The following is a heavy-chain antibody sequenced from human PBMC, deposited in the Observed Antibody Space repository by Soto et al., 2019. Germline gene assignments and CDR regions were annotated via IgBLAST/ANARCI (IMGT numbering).Heavy chain of an antibody. V-gene: IGHV1-69*01. CDR2: IIPIFGTA. J-gene: IGHJ6*02. CDR3: ARRGAGGYSYVYYYGMDV. Sequence: QVQLVQSGAEVKKPGSSVKVSCKASGGTFSSYAISWVRQAPGQGLEWMGGIIPIFGTANYAQKFQGRVTITADDSTSTAYMELSSLRSEDTAVYYCARRGAGGYSYVYYYGMDVWGQGTTVTVSS. D-gene: IGHD5-18*01. CDR1: GGTFSSYA.